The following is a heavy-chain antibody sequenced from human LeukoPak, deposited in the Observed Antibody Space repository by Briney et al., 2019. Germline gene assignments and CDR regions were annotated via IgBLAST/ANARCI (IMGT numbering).Heavy chain of an antibody. J-gene: IGHJ4*02. CDR1: GYTFTSYG. Sequence: ASVKVSCKASGYTFTSYGISWVRQAPGQGLEWMGWISAYNGNTNYAQKLQGRVTMTTDTSTSTAYMELRSLRSDDTAVYYCAREGYDYVWGSYRLFDYWGQGTLVTVSS. V-gene: IGHV1-18*01. CDR2: ISAYNGNT. CDR3: AREGYDYVWGSYRLFDY. D-gene: IGHD3-16*02.